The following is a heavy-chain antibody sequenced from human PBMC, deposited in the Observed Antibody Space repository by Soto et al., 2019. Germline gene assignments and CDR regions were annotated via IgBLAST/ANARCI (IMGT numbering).Heavy chain of an antibody. Sequence: VASVKVSCKASGYTFTSYDINWVRQATGQGLEWMGWMNPNSGNTGYAQKFQGRVTMTRNTSISTAYMELSSLRSEDTAVYYCARSVNAATSIMYYYYYMDVWGKGTTVTVSS. D-gene: IGHD2-15*01. CDR3: ARSVNAATSIMYYYYYMDV. CDR1: GYTFTSYD. J-gene: IGHJ6*03. V-gene: IGHV1-8*01. CDR2: MNPNSGNT.